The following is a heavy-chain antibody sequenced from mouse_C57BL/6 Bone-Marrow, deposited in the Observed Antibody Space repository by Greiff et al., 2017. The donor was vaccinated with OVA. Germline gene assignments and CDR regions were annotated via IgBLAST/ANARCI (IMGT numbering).Heavy chain of an antibody. Sequence: QVQLQQSGPELVKPGASVKISCKASGYAFSSSWMNWVKQRPGKGLEWIGDINPSNGGTNYNEKFKSKATLTVDKSSSTAYMHLSSLTSEDSAVYYCARLLGDYWGQGTTLTVSS. CDR1: GYAFSSSW. D-gene: IGHD1-1*01. V-gene: IGHV1-82*01. CDR3: ARLLGDY. J-gene: IGHJ2*01. CDR2: INPSNGGT.